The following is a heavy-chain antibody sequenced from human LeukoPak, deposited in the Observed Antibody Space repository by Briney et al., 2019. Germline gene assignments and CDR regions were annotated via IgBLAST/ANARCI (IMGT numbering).Heavy chain of an antibody. CDR3: ARGGLEDTAMGPFDY. CDR1: GGTFSSYA. CDR2: IIPILGIA. Sequence: SVKVPCKASGGTFSSYAISWVRQAPGQGLEWMGRIIPILGIANYAQKFQGRVTITADKSTSTAYMELSSLRSEDTAVYYCARGGLEDTAMGPFDYWGQGTLVTVSS. V-gene: IGHV1-69*04. D-gene: IGHD5-18*01. J-gene: IGHJ4*02.